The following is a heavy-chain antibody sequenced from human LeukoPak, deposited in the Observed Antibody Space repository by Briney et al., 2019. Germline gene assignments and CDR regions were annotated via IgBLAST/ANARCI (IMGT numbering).Heavy chain of an antibody. V-gene: IGHV3-9*01. Sequence: GRSLRLSCAAPGFTFDDYAMPWGRQAPGKGLEGVSGISWDSGSIGYADSVKGRFTISRDNAKNSLYLQMNSLRAEDTALYYCAKERVVMDYYYYGMDVWGQGTTVTVSS. D-gene: IGHD3-3*01. CDR2: ISWDSGSI. J-gene: IGHJ6*02. CDR3: AKERVVMDYYYYGMDV. CDR1: GFTFDDYA.